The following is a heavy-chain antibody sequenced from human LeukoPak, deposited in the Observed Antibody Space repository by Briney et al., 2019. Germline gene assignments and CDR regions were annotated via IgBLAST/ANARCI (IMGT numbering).Heavy chain of an antibody. CDR3: ARYPGWAARPRYYYGMDV. CDR2: INHSGST. Sequence: TSETLSLTCAVYGGSFSGYYWSWIRQPPGKGLEWIGEINHSGSTNYNPSLKSRVTISVDTSKNQFSLQLNSVTPEDTAVYYCARYPGWAARPRYYYGMDVWGQGTTVTVSS. V-gene: IGHV4-34*01. CDR1: GGSFSGYY. D-gene: IGHD6-6*01. J-gene: IGHJ6*02.